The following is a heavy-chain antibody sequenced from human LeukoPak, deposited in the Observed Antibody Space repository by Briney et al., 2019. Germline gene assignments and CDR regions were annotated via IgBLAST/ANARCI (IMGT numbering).Heavy chain of an antibody. CDR1: GGSISSHY. J-gene: IGHJ6*03. CDR3: ARGAGSRGGYYYYYMDV. Sequence: SETLSLTCTVSGGSISSHYWSWIRQPPGKGLEWIGYIYYSGSTNYNPSLESRVTISVDTSKNQFSLKLSSVTAADTAVYYCARGAGSRGGYYYYYMDVWGKGTTVTVSS. V-gene: IGHV4-59*11. D-gene: IGHD3-10*01. CDR2: IYYSGST.